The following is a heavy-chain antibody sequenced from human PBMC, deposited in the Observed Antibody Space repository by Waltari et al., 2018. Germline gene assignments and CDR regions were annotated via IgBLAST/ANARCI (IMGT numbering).Heavy chain of an antibody. CDR3: ARGDSARPWDYFDY. D-gene: IGHD6-6*01. CDR2: INHSGST. CDR1: GGSFSGYY. Sequence: QVQLQQWGAGLLKPSETLSLTCAVYGGSFSGYYWSWIRQPPGKGLEWIGEINHSGSTNYNPSLKSRGTKSVDTAKNQFALKLSSVTAADTAVYYCARGDSARPWDYFDYWGQGTLVTVSS. V-gene: IGHV4-34*01. J-gene: IGHJ4*02.